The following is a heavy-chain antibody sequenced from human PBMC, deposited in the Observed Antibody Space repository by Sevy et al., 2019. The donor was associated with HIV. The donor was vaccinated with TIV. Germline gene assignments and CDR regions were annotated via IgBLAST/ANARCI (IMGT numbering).Heavy chain of an antibody. J-gene: IGHJ4*02. CDR2: ISASGGST. CDR3: AKGYGSGSPPDF. D-gene: IGHD3-10*01. CDR1: GFTFSDYY. V-gene: IGHV3-23*01. Sequence: GGSLRLSCAASGFTFSDYYMSWIRQAPGKGLEWVSSISASGGSTYYADSVKGRFTISRDNSRNTVDVEMNSLRGEDTAIYYCAKGYGSGSPPDFWGQGTLVTVSS.